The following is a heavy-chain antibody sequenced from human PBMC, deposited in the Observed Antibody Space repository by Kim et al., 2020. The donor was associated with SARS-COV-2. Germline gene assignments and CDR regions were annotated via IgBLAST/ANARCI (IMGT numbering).Heavy chain of an antibody. Sequence: GGSLRLSCAASGFTFSSYGMHWVRQAPGKGLEWVAVIWYDGSNKYYADSVKGRFTISRDNSKNTLYLQMNSLRAEDTAVYYCARDLSIGGNWWLRLETGWFDPWGQGTLVTVSS. J-gene: IGHJ5*02. CDR2: IWYDGSNK. V-gene: IGHV3-33*01. CDR1: GFTFSSYG. D-gene: IGHD5-12*01. CDR3: ARDLSIGGNWWLRLETGWFDP.